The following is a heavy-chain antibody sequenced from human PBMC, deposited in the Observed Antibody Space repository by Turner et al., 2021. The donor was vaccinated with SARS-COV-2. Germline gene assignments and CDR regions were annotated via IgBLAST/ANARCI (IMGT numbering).Heavy chain of an antibody. J-gene: IGHJ4*02. CDR1: GFTFSSYV. V-gene: IGHV3-30-3*01. Sequence: QVQLVESGGGVVQPGRSLSLSCAASGFTFSSYVIHWVRQAPGKVLEWVAVISYDGSNKYYADSVKGRFTISRDNSKNTLYLQMNSLIAEDSSLYYCARDSGDFDYWCQGTLVTVSS. CDR3: ARDSGDFDY. CDR2: ISYDGSNK. D-gene: IGHD3-10*01.